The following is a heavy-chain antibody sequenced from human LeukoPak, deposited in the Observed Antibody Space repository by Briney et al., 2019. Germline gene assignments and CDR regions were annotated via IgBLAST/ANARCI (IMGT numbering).Heavy chain of an antibody. CDR2: IYHSGST. CDR3: ARVTYCSSTSCEDY. Sequence: SETLSLTCTVSGGSISSGGYYWSWIRQPPGKGLEWIGYIYHSGSTYYNPSLKSRVTISVDRSKDQFSLKLSSVTAADTAVYYCARVTYCSSTSCEDYWGQGTLVTVSS. CDR1: GGSISSGGYY. J-gene: IGHJ4*02. V-gene: IGHV4-30-2*01. D-gene: IGHD2-2*01.